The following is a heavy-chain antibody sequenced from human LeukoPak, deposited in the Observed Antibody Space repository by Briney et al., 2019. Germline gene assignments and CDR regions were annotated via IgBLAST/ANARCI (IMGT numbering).Heavy chain of an antibody. CDR1: GFSFSSYG. J-gene: IGHJ4*02. CDR3: ARDLSGYEARGFYFDY. D-gene: IGHD3-22*01. V-gene: IGHV3-30*02. Sequence: GGSLRLSCAASGFSFSSYGMHWVRQAPGKGLEWVAFIRYDGSNKYYADSVKGRFTISRDNSKNTLYLQMNSLRAEDTAVYYCARDLSGYEARGFYFDYWGQGTLVTVSS. CDR2: IRYDGSNK.